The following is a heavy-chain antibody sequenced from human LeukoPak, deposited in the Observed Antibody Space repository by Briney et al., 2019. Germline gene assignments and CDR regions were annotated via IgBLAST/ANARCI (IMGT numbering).Heavy chain of an antibody. D-gene: IGHD3-16*01. V-gene: IGHV3-7*01. CDR2: INPTGSEK. CDR1: GGSISSGDYY. CDR3: ARDPGWGAFDH. Sequence: PSETLSLTCTVSGGSISSGDYYWSWIRQPPGKGLEWVAIINPTGSEKGSVDSVKGRFIISRDNAKNSLYLQMNSLRVEDTAVYYCARDPGWGAFDHWGQGALVTVSS. J-gene: IGHJ4*02.